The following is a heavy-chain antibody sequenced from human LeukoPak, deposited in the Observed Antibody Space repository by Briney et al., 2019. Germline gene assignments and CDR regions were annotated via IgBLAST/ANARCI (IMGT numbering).Heavy chain of an antibody. V-gene: IGHV3-53*01. CDR2: IYSGGST. CDR1: GFTVSSNY. J-gene: IGHJ4*02. D-gene: IGHD3-22*01. Sequence: GGSLRLSCAASGFTVSSNYMSWVRQAPGKGLEWVSVIYSGGSTYYADSVKGRFTISRDNSKNTLYLQMNSLRAEDTAVYYCAKSSYYDSSGYYREYYFDYWGQGTLVTVSS. CDR3: AKSSYYDSSGYYREYYFDY.